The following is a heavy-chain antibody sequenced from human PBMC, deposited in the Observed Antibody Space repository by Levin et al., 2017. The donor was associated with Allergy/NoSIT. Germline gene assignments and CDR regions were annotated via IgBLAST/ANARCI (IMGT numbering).Heavy chain of an antibody. J-gene: IGHJ4*02. V-gene: IGHV3-74*01. CDR2: INSDGSST. CDR3: ARGSDQDGYKSDIDY. CDR1: GFTFSSYW. Sequence: GESLKISCAASGFTFSSYWMHWVRQAPGKGLVWVSRINSDGSSTSYADSVKGRFTISRDNAKNTLYLQMNSLRAEDTAVYYCARGSDQDGYKSDIDYWGQGTLVTVSS. D-gene: IGHD5-24*01.